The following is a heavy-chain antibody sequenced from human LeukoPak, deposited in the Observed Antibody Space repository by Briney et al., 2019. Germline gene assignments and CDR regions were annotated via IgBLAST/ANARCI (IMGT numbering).Heavy chain of an antibody. CDR3: ARARIAAPLLDY. Sequence: QPGGSLRLSCAASGFTFSNYEMNWVRQAPGKGLERVSYISDHGKSRNYVDSVKGRFTISRDNAKNSLYLQMNSLRVEDTAVYFCARARIAAPLLDYWGQGTLVTVSS. V-gene: IGHV3-48*03. CDR1: GFTFSNYE. CDR2: ISDHGKSR. D-gene: IGHD6-13*01. J-gene: IGHJ4*02.